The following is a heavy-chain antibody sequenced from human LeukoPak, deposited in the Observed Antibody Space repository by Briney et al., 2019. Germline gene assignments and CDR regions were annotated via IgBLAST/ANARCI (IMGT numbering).Heavy chain of an antibody. V-gene: IGHV3-53*01. J-gene: IGHJ4*02. Sequence: GGSLRLSCAASGFTVSSNYMSWVRQAPGKGLEWVSVIYSGGSTYYADSVKGRFTISRDNSKNTPYLQMNSLRAEDTAAYYCARWRWLQGAVDYWGQGTLVTVSS. D-gene: IGHD5-24*01. CDR1: GFTVSSNY. CDR3: ARWRWLQGAVDY. CDR2: IYSGGST.